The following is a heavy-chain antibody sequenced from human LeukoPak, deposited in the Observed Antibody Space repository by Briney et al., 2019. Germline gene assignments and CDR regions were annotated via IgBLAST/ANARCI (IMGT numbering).Heavy chain of an antibody. CDR1: GGSISSFY. CDR3: ASLRASSIGAHYAMDV. V-gene: IGHV4-59*08. D-gene: IGHD6-6*01. CDR2: IYHSGST. J-gene: IGHJ6*02. Sequence: TSETLSVTCTVSGGSISSFYWSWIRQTPGKGLEWIGYIYHSGSTNYNPSLKSRVAMSVDTSKNQFSLQLNSVTAADTAVYYCASLRASSIGAHYAMDVWGQGTTVTVSS.